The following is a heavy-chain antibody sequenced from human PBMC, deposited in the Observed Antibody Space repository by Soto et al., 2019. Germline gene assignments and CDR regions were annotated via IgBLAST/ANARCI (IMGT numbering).Heavy chain of an antibody. Sequence: SETLSLTCTVSGGSISSSSYYWGWIRQPPGKGLEWIGSIYYSGSTYYNPSLKSRVTISVDTSKNQFSLKLSSVTAADTAVYYCARQGHSSSWYYGISEDAFDIWGQGTMVTVSS. D-gene: IGHD6-13*01. CDR2: IYYSGST. V-gene: IGHV4-39*01. CDR3: ARQGHSSSWYYGISEDAFDI. CDR1: GGSISSSSYY. J-gene: IGHJ3*02.